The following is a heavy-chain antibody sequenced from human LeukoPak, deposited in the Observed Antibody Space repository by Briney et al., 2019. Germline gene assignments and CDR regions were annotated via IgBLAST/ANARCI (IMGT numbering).Heavy chain of an antibody. CDR2: IYYSGST. CDR3: ARGRIYSSSSFYRFDY. D-gene: IGHD6-6*01. CDR1: GGSISSSSYY. V-gene: IGHV4-39*01. J-gene: IGHJ4*02. Sequence: SETLSLTCTVSGGSISSSSYYWGWIRQPPGKGLEWIGSIYYSGSTYYYPSLKSRVTISVDTSKNQFSLKLSSVTAADTAVYYCARGRIYSSSSFYRFDYWGQGTLVTVSS.